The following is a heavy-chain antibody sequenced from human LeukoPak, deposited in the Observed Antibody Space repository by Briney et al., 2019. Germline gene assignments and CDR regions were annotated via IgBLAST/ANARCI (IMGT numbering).Heavy chain of an antibody. D-gene: IGHD3-10*01. V-gene: IGHV4-34*01. J-gene: IGHJ6*03. CDR3: AKAVRAKRGYYYYMDV. Sequence: SETLSLTCAVYGGSFSGYYWSWIRQPPGRGLEWIGEINHSGSTNYNPSLKSRVTISVDTSKNQFSLKLSSVTAADTAVYYCAKAVRAKRGYYYYMDVWGKGTTVTVSS. CDR1: GGSFSGYY. CDR2: INHSGST.